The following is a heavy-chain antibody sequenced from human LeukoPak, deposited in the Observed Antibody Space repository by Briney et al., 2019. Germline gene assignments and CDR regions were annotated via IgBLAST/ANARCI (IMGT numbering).Heavy chain of an antibody. D-gene: IGHD2-2*01. Sequence: GASVKVSCKASGYTFTSYPIGWVRQAPGQGLEWMGWISAYNGYTNYAQSLQGRVTMTTDTSTSTAYMELRSLRSDDTAMYYCARAYMHYYYMDVWGKGTTVTVSS. CDR3: ARAYMHYYYMDV. CDR2: ISAYNGYT. V-gene: IGHV1-18*01. J-gene: IGHJ6*03. CDR1: GYTFTSYP.